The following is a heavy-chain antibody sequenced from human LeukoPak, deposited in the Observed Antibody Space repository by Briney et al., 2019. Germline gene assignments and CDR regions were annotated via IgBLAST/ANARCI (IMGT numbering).Heavy chain of an antibody. CDR3: ARDLPEGAFDI. Sequence: PGGSLRLSCAASGFTFSSYWMSWVRQAPGKGLEWVANIKQAGSEKYYVDSVKGRFTISRDNAKNSLYLQMNSLRAEDTAVYYCARDLPEGAFDIWGQGTMVTVSS. J-gene: IGHJ3*02. CDR2: IKQAGSEK. V-gene: IGHV3-7*01. CDR1: GFTFSSYW.